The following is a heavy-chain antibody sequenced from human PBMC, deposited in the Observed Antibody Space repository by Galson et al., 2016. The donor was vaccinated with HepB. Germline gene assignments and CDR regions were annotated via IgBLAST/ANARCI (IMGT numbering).Heavy chain of an antibody. V-gene: IGHV6-1*01. D-gene: IGHD6-19*01. CDR2: TYYRSKWYN. CDR1: GDSVSSNSAA. Sequence: CAISGDSVSSNSAAWNWFRQSTSRGLEWLGRTYYRSKWYNDYRLSLKTRININGDTSRNEVSLQLKSVTLEDTAVYYCARARSRGWSDAFDYWGQVTLVTISS. J-gene: IGHJ4*02. CDR3: ARARSRGWSDAFDY.